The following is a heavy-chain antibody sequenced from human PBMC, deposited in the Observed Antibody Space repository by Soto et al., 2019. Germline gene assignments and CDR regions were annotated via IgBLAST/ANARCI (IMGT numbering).Heavy chain of an antibody. J-gene: IGHJ6*02. V-gene: IGHV3-30*18. CDR3: AKDGNYYYGMDV. CDR1: GFTFSSYG. Sequence: QVQLVESGGGVVQPGRSLRLSCAASGFTFSSYGMHWVRQAPGKGLEWVAVISYDGSNKYYADSVKGRFTISRDNSKNTLYLQMNXLRAEDTAVYYCAKDGNYYYGMDVWGQGTTVTVSS. CDR2: ISYDGSNK.